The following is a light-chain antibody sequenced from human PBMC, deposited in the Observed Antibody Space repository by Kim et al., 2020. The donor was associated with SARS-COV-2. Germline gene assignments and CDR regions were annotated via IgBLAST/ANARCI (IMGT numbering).Light chain of an antibody. Sequence: EIVMTQSPATLSVSPGERATLSCRASQSVSNNLAWYQLKPSQAPRLLIYGASTRATGTPARFSGSGSGTDFTLTVSSLQSEDFAVYYCHQYNDWPPGDTFGQGTKLEI. J-gene: IGKJ2*01. CDR1: QSVSNN. CDR2: GAS. V-gene: IGKV3-15*01. CDR3: HQYNDWPPGDT.